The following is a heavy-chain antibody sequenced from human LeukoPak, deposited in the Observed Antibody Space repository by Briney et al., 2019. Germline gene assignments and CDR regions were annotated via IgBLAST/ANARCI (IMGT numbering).Heavy chain of an antibody. J-gene: IGHJ4*02. CDR2: TYYRSKWYN. Sequence: SQTLSLTCAISGDSVSSDSAAWGWIRQSPSRGLEWLGRTYYRSKWYNDYAISVKSRITINPDTSKNQFSLQLNSVTPEDTAVYYCARGVHSYYFDYWGQGTLVTVSS. CDR1: GDSVSSDSAA. V-gene: IGHV6-1*01. D-gene: IGHD2-15*01. CDR3: ARGVHSYYFDY.